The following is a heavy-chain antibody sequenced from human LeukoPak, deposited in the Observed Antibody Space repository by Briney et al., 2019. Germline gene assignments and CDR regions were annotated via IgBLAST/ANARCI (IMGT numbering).Heavy chain of an antibody. CDR1: GGSISSSIYY. V-gene: IGHV4-39*07. CDR3: ARHLSGDYAYFDL. D-gene: IGHD4-17*01. J-gene: IGHJ2*01. CDR2: VFYNGAT. Sequence: PSETLSLTCIVSGGSISSSIYYWAWVRQPPGKGLEWIGTVFYNGATQYSPSLRSRVTISIDTSTNQFSLKLTSVTAADTALYYCARHLSGDYAYFDLWGRGTLVTVSS.